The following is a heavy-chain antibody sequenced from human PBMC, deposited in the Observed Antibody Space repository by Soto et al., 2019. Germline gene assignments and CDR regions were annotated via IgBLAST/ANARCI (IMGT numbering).Heavy chain of an antibody. D-gene: IGHD2-15*01. Sequence: ASVKVSCKASGYTFTGYYMHWVRQAPGQGLEWMGWINPNSGGTNYAQKFQGRVTMTRDTSISTAYMELSRLRSDDTAVYYCARRWCSGGSCYYYYYGMDVWGQGTTVTVSS. V-gene: IGHV1-2*02. J-gene: IGHJ6*02. CDR1: GYTFTGYY. CDR2: INPNSGGT. CDR3: ARRWCSGGSCYYYYYGMDV.